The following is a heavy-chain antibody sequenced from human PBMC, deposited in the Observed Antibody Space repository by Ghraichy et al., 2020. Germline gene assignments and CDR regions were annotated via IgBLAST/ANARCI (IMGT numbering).Heavy chain of an antibody. J-gene: IGHJ6*02. V-gene: IGHV4-4*07. CDR2: IYTSGST. CDR1: GDSISSYY. CDR3: AREVGGGHGYSGYDRIYYYYGMDV. Sequence: SETLSLTCTVSGDSISSYYWSWIRQPAGKGLEWIGRIYTSGSTNYNPSLKSRVTMSVDTSKNQFSLKLSSVTAADTAVYYCAREVGGGHGYSGYDRIYYYYGMDVWGQGTTVTVSS. D-gene: IGHD5-12*01.